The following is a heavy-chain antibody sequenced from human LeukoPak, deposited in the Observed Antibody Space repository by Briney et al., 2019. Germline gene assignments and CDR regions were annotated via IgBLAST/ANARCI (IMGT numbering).Heavy chain of an antibody. Sequence: PGGSLRLSCAASGFTFSTYAMSWVRQAPGKGLEWVSAISGSGGSTYYADSVKGRFTISRDNSKNTLYLQMNSLRAEDTAVYYCAKSGVVITYFDYWGQGTLVTVSS. CDR1: GFTFSTYA. D-gene: IGHD3-22*01. V-gene: IGHV3-23*01. CDR2: ISGSGGST. CDR3: AKSGVVITYFDY. J-gene: IGHJ4*02.